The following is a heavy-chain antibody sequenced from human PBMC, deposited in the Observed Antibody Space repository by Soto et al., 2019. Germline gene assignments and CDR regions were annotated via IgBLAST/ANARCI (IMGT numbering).Heavy chain of an antibody. CDR1: GFTFSSYW. D-gene: IGHD6-19*01. Sequence: GESLKISCAASGFTFSSYWMHWVRQAPGKGLVWVSRINSDGSSTSYADSVKGRFTISRDNAKNTLYLQMNSLRAEDTAVYYCARVTAVAGMGYYYYYGMDVWGQGTTVTVAS. V-gene: IGHV3-74*01. CDR3: ARVTAVAGMGYYYYYGMDV. J-gene: IGHJ6*02. CDR2: INSDGSST.